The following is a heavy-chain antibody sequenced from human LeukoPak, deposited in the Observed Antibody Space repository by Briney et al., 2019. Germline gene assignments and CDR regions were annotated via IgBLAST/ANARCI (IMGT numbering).Heavy chain of an antibody. CDR3: AKRTMSTFDI. V-gene: IGHV3-23*01. D-gene: IGHD5-24*01. CDR1: GFTFSSYG. CDR2: ISGSGGST. Sequence: GGSPRLSCAASGFTFSSYGMSWVRQAPGKGLEWVSAISGSGGSTYYADSVKGRFTISRDNSQNTLYLQMNSLRAEDTAVYYCAKRTMSTFDIWGQGTMVTVSS. J-gene: IGHJ3*02.